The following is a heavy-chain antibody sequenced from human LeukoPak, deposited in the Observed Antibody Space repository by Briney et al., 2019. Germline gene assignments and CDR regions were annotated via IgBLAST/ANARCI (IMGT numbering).Heavy chain of an antibody. CDR2: ISGSGGST. V-gene: IGHV3-23*01. CDR3: AKEKQWLVLISDAFDI. J-gene: IGHJ3*02. D-gene: IGHD6-19*01. Sequence: GGSLRLSCAASGFTFSSYAMSWVRQAPGKGLEWVSAISGSGGSTYYADSVKGRFTISRDNPENTLYLQMNSLRAEDTAVYYCAKEKQWLVLISDAFDIWGQGTMVTVSS. CDR1: GFTFSSYA.